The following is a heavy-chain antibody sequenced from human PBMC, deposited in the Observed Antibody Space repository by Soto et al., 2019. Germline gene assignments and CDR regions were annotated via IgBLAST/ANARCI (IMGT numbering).Heavy chain of an antibody. D-gene: IGHD6-19*01. J-gene: IGHJ3*02. V-gene: IGHV1-3*01. CDR3: ARVGEYSSDDAFDI. Sequence: QAPGQRFEWMGWINAGNGNTKYSQKFQGRVTITRDTSASTAYMELSSLRSEDTAVYYCARVGEYSSDDAFDIWGQGTMVTVSS. CDR2: INAGNGNT.